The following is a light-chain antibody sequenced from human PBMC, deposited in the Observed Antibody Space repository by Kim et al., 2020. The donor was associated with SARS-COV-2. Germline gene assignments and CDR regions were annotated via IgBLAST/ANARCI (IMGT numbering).Light chain of an antibody. J-gene: IGKJ4*01. CDR1: QSVGSK. Sequence: VSPGERPPLSCRSSQSVGSKLAWYQQKPGQAPRLLIYGAFSRATGIPARFSGSGSGTEFTLTISSLQSEDFAVYYCQQYNNWPLTFGGGTKVDIK. CDR2: GAF. V-gene: IGKV3-15*01. CDR3: QQYNNWPLT.